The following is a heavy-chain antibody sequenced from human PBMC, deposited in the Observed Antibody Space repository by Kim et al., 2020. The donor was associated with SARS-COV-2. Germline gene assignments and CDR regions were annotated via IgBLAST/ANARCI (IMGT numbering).Heavy chain of an antibody. V-gene: IGHV4-39*01. J-gene: IGHJ3*02. Sequence: YYNPSLKSRVTISVDTSKNQFSLKLSSVTAADTAVYYCARSSIGGGAFDIWGQGTMVTVSS. D-gene: IGHD2-15*01. CDR3: ARSSIGGGAFDI.